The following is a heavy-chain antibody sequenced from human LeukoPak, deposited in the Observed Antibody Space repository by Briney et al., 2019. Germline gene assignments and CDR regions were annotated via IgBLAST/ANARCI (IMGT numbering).Heavy chain of an antibody. D-gene: IGHD5-24*01. CDR3: AGRLWRRDGYNLSAFDI. J-gene: IGHJ3*02. CDR2: IYYSGIT. CDR1: GGSISSFY. V-gene: IGHV4-59*01. Sequence: KPSETLSLTCTVSGGSISSFYWSWIRQPPGKGLEWIGYIYYSGITNYNPSLKSRVTISVDTSKNQFSLKLSSVTAADTAVYYCAGRLWRRDGYNLSAFDIWGQGTMVTVSS.